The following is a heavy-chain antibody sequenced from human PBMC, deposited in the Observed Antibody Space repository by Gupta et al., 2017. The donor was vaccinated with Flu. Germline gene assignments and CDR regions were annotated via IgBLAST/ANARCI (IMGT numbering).Heavy chain of an antibody. CDR3: AKELDYSSSWTYFDY. CDR1: YA. CDR2: ISGSGRST. V-gene: IGHV3-23*01. D-gene: IGHD6-13*01. J-gene: IGHJ4*02. Sequence: YAMNWVRQAPGKGLEWVSGISGSGRSTYYADSVKGRFTISRDNSKNTVYLQMNSLRAEDTAVYYCAKELDYSSSWTYFDYWGQGTLVTVSS.